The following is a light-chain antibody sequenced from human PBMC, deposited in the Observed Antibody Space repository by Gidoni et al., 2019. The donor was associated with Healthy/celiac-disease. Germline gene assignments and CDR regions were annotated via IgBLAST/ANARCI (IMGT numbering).Light chain of an antibody. J-gene: IGKJ1*01. V-gene: IGKV1-5*03. CDR3: EQYNSYSGT. Sequence: DIQMTQSPSTLSASVGDRVTITCRASQSISSWLAWYQQKPGKAPKLLSYKASSLESGVPSRFSGSGSGTEFTFTISSLKPDDFATYYCEQYNSYSGTFXQXTKVEIK. CDR2: KAS. CDR1: QSISSW.